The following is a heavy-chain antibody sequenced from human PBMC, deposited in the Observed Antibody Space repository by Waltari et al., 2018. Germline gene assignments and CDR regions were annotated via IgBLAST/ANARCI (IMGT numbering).Heavy chain of an antibody. CDR1: GGSFSSAGYY. CDR3: ARGTYYYDSSGYSSWFDP. J-gene: IGHJ5*02. D-gene: IGHD3-22*01. Sequence: QVQLKESGPGLVKPSQTLSLTCTVSGGSFSSAGYYWSWIRQRPGKGLEWIGFINHSGSTYYNPSRKSRVTISVDRSNNQFSLKLSSVTAADTAVYYCARGTYYYDSSGYSSWFDPWGQGTLVTVSS. CDR2: INHSGST. V-gene: IGHV4-30-2*01.